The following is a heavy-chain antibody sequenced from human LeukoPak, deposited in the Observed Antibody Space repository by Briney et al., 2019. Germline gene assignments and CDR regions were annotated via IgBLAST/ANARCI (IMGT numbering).Heavy chain of an antibody. J-gene: IGHJ5*02. CDR2: ISGSGGST. Sequence: PGGSLRLSCAASGFTFSSYAMSWVRQAPGKGLEWVSAISGSGGSTYYADSVKGRFTISRDNSKNTLYLQMNSLRAEDTAVYYCAKDFLWGRRGGKYQSCWFDPWGQGTLVTVSS. CDR3: AKDFLWGRRGGKYQSCWFDP. CDR1: GFTFSSYA. V-gene: IGHV3-23*01. D-gene: IGHD2-2*01.